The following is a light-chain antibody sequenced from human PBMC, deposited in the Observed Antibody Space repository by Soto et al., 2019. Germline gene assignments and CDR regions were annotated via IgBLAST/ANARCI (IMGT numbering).Light chain of an antibody. CDR3: QQFQSSALT. Sequence: AIQLTQSPSSLSASVGDRVTITCRASQGISSALAWYQHKPGRAPRLLIYDASSLQSRVSSRFSGSGSGTDFTITISRLQPEDFATYYCQQFQSSALTFGGGTKLEIK. V-gene: IGKV1-13*02. CDR1: QGISSA. J-gene: IGKJ4*01. CDR2: DAS.